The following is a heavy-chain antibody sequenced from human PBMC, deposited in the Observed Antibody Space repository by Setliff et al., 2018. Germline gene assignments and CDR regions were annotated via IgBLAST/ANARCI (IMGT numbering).Heavy chain of an antibody. CDR2: IYYSGET. Sequence: SETLSLTCSVSGASVSNVNYYWGWIRQPPGKGLEWVASIYYSGETYSNPSFKSRVTMSLDKSKNQSSLKLASVTAADTALYYCARIGHFDFWRGFGVGAFDLWGHGSVVTVSS. D-gene: IGHD3-3*01. V-gene: IGHV4-39*01. J-gene: IGHJ3*01. CDR3: ARIGHFDFWRGFGVGAFDL. CDR1: GASVSNVNYY.